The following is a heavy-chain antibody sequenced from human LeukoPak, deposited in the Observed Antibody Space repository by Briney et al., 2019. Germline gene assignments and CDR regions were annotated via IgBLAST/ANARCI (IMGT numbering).Heavy chain of an antibody. CDR1: GDSVSNNSAA. J-gene: IGHJ6*02. CDR3: AREAPNWSDASCSFHYYYAVDV. CDR2: TYYRYKWYY. V-gene: IGHV6-1*01. D-gene: IGHD1-20*01. Sequence: SQTLSLTCDISGDSVSNNSAAWNWIRQSPSGGLEWLGRTYYRYKWYYDYATSVKSRISISPATSKNQFSLQLNSVTPEDTAVYYSAREAPNWSDASCSFHYYYAVDVWGQGTTVTVSS.